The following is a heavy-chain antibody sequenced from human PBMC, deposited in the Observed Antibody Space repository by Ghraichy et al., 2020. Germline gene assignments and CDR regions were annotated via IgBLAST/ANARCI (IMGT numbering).Heavy chain of an antibody. CDR1: GGSISSGDYY. CDR3: ARYSGSGGSCYSCLDY. J-gene: IGHJ4*02. D-gene: IGHD2-15*01. CDR2: IYYSGST. V-gene: IGHV4-30-4*01. Sequence: SETLSLTCTVSGGSISSGDYYWSWIRQPPGKGLEWIGYIYYSGSTYYNPSLKSRVTISVDTSKNQFSLKLSSVTAADTAVYYCARYSGSGGSCYSCLDYWGQGTLVTVSS.